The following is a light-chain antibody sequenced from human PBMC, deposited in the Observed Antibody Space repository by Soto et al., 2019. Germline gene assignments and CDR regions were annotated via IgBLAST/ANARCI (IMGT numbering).Light chain of an antibody. Sequence: ETVLTQSPATLSLSPGIRATLSCRASQSVGSYLAWYQQKPGQAPRLLIYDASNRATGVPARFSGSGSGTEFTLSIGSLEPEDFAIYSCQQRRTWPLTFGGGTKVEIK. CDR2: DAS. V-gene: IGKV3-11*01. J-gene: IGKJ4*01. CDR1: QSVGSY. CDR3: QQRRTWPLT.